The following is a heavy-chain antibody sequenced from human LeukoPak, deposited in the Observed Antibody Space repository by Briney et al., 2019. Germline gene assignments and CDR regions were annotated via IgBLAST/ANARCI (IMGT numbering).Heavy chain of an antibody. CDR3: AREGTYYYDSSGYHAFDI. V-gene: IGHV4-4*07. CDR2: IYTSGST. CDR1: GGSISSYY. Sequence: SETLSLTCTVSGGSISSYYWSCIRQPAGKGLEWIGRIYTSGSTNYNPSLKSRVTMSVDTSKNQFSLKLSSVTAADTAVYYCAREGTYYYDSSGYHAFDIWGQGTMVTVSS. D-gene: IGHD3-22*01. J-gene: IGHJ3*02.